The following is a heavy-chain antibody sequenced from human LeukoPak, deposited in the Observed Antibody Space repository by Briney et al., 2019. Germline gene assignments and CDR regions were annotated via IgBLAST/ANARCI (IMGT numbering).Heavy chain of an antibody. CDR2: IYTAGET. Sequence: AGGSLRLSCIVSGLTVSNNYMSWVRQAPGKGLEWVSVIYTAGETYYADSVKGRFTISRDISKNTVYLQMNSLRADDTAMYYCANEGDWGQGTLVTVSS. V-gene: IGHV3-53*05. J-gene: IGHJ4*02. CDR1: GLTVSNNY. D-gene: IGHD3-16*01. CDR3: ANEGD.